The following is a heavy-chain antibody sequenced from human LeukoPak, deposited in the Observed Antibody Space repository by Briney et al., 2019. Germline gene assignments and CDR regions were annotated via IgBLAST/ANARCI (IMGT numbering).Heavy chain of an antibody. V-gene: IGHV1-8*01. CDR2: MNPNSGNT. Sequence: ASVKVSCKASGYTFTSYDINWVRQATGQGLEWVGWMNPNSGNTGYAQKFQGRVTMTRNTSISTAYMELSSLRSEDTAVYYCARGYSVTTELRNDYWGQGTLVTVSS. CDR1: GYTFTSYD. CDR3: ARGYSVTTELRNDY. J-gene: IGHJ4*02. D-gene: IGHD4-17*01.